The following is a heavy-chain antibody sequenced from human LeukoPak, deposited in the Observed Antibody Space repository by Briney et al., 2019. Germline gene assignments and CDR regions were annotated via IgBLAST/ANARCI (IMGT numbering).Heavy chain of an antibody. V-gene: IGHV3-7*03. CDR3: ATGGGFYYDH. J-gene: IGHJ4*02. Sequence: GGSLRLSCAASGFPFNAYWMTWVRQAPGKGLEWVANIRQDGDTKYYVDSVKGRFTISRDNAMNSLYLQMNSLRAEDTAIYYCATGGGFYYDHWGQGTLVTVAS. CDR2: IRQDGDTK. CDR1: GFPFNAYW. D-gene: IGHD3-22*01.